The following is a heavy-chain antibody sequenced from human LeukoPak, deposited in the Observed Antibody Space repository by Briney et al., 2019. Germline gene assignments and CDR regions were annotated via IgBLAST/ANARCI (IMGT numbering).Heavy chain of an antibody. D-gene: IGHD3-16*01. CDR2: SSGSGGST. CDR1: GFTFSSYA. V-gene: IGHV3-23*01. Sequence: PGGSLRLSCAASGFTFSSYAMSWVRQAPGKGLEWVSASSGSGGSTYYADSVKGRFTISRDNSRDTLYLQMNSLRAEDTAVYYCAQGYYDYVWGSYYFDYWGQGTLVTVSS. J-gene: IGHJ4*02. CDR3: AQGYYDYVWGSYYFDY.